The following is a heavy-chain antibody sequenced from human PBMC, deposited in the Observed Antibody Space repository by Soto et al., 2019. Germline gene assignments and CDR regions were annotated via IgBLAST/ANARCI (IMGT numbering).Heavy chain of an antibody. CDR1: GYTFTSYD. Sequence: QVQLVPSGAEVKKPGASVKVSCKASGYTFTSYDITWVRQATGQGLEWMGWMNPHRGNTCYAQKFQGRVTMTRNTIISTAYMELSSLRSEDTAVYYCAREKTSYGMDVWGQGTTVTVSS. CDR2: MNPHRGNT. V-gene: IGHV1-8*01. CDR3: AREKTSYGMDV. J-gene: IGHJ6*02.